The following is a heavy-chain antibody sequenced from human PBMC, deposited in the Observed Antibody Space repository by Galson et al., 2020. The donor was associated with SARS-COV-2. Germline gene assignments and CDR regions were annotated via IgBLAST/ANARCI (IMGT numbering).Heavy chain of an antibody. CDR3: ARGSTTSYNCFDP. CDR1: GFTFSTYS. Sequence: GESLKISCAASGFTFSTYSMNWVRQAPGKGLEWLSYISTTSNTIHYADSVRGRFTTSRNNAQNSLYLQMDSLRAEDTAVYYCARGSTTSYNCFDPWGQGTLVTVSP. J-gene: IGHJ5*02. CDR2: ISTTSNTI. V-gene: IGHV3-48*04. D-gene: IGHD6-6*01.